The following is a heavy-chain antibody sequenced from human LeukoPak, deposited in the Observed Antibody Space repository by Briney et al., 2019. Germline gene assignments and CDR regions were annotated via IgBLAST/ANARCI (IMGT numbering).Heavy chain of an antibody. D-gene: IGHD6-13*01. CDR1: GYTFTSYY. CDR2: INPSGGST. Sequence: ASVKVSCKASGYTFTSYYMHWVRQAPGQGLEWMGIINPSGGSTSYAQKFQGRVTMTRDTSTSTVYMELSSLRSEDTAVYYCARVKAAAGTWGCFDYWGQGTLVTVSS. V-gene: IGHV1-46*01. J-gene: IGHJ4*02. CDR3: ARVKAAAGTWGCFDY.